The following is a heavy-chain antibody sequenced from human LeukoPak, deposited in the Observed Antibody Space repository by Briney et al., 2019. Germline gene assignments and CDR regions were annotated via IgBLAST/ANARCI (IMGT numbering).Heavy chain of an antibody. CDR1: GFTFSNYG. J-gene: IGHJ4*02. CDR3: ARVRGSYSVDY. D-gene: IGHD3-10*01. V-gene: IGHV3-33*01. CDR2: IWYDGNNK. Sequence: GGSLRLSCAASGFTFSNYGMHWVRQAPGKGLEWVAFIWYDGNNKYHADSVKGRFTISRDSSKNSLYLQMNSLRADDTALYYCARVRGSYSVDYWGQGTLVTVSS.